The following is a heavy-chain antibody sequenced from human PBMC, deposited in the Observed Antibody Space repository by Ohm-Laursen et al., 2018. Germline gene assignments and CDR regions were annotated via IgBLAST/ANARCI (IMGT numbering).Heavy chain of an antibody. D-gene: IGHD3-10*01. V-gene: IGHV4-34*01. Sequence: SDTLSLTCTVYGGSFRDYYWSWIRQPPGKGLEWIGEINHSGTTNYNPSLKSRVTISLDTSKNQFSLKVNSVTAADTAIYYCARGGGARATSDYYHGMDVWGQGTTVTVSS. CDR3: ARGGGARATSDYYHGMDV. CDR2: INHSGTT. CDR1: GGSFRDYY. J-gene: IGHJ6*02.